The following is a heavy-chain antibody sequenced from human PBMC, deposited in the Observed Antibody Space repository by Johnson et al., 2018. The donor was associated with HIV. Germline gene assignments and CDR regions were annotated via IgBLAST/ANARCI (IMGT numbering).Heavy chain of an antibody. D-gene: IGHD1-26*01. CDR1: GFTFSSYW. J-gene: IGHJ3*02. V-gene: IGHV3-74*02. CDR3: GKDDLGWELSHDDAFDI. CDR2: INSDGSST. Sequence: VQLVESGGGLVQPGGSLRLSCAASGFTFSSYWMSWVRQAPGKGLEWVSRINSDGSSTSYADSVKGRFTISRDNSKNTLYLQMNSLRAEDTAVYYCGKDDLGWELSHDDAFDIWGQGTMVIVSS.